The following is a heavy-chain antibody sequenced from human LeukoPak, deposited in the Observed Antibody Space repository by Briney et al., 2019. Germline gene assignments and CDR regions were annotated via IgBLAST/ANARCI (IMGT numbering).Heavy chain of an antibody. Sequence: SETLSLTCTVSGGSISSSSYYWGWIRQPPGKGLEWIGSIYYSGSTYHNPSLKSRVTISVDTSKNQFSLKLSSVTAADTAVYYCAREPYDSIGHYGMDVWGQGTTVTVSS. CDR1: GGSISSSSYY. CDR2: IYYSGST. D-gene: IGHD3-22*01. V-gene: IGHV4-39*07. J-gene: IGHJ6*02. CDR3: AREPYDSIGHYGMDV.